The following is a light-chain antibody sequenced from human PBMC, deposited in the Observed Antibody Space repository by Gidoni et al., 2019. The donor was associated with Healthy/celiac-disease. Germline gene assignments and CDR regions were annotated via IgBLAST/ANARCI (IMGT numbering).Light chain of an antibody. Sequence: EIVLTQSPGTLSLSPGSRATLSCRASQSVRSSYLAWYQQKPGQAPRLLIYGASSRATGIPDRFSGSGSVTDFTLTISRLEPEDFAVYYCQQYGSSPQTFGQGTKLEIK. CDR3: QQYGSSPQT. V-gene: IGKV3-20*01. CDR2: GAS. J-gene: IGKJ2*01. CDR1: QSVRSSY.